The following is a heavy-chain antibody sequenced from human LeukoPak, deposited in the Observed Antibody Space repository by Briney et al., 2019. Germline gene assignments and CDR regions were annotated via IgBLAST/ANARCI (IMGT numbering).Heavy chain of an antibody. CDR1: GFTFRNAW. CDR2: INSDGSST. D-gene: IGHD6-19*01. J-gene: IGHJ4*02. Sequence: GGSLRLSCAASGFTFRNAWMSWVRQAPGKGLEWVSRINSDGSSTSYADSVKGRFTISRDNAKNTLYLQMNSLRAEDTAVYYCARDSSGWDYWGQGTLVAVSS. CDR3: ARDSSGWDY. V-gene: IGHV3-74*01.